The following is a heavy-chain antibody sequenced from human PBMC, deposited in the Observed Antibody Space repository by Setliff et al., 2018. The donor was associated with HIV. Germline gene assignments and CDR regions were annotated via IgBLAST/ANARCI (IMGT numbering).Heavy chain of an antibody. V-gene: IGHV4-4*07. Sequence: SETLSLTCSVSGGSISSYYWTWIRQPAGKGLEWIGRVYTSGSSNYNPSLKSRVTMSIDTSKNQFSLKLSSVTAADTAVYYCARGTWPIGSHPYYYYMDVWGKGTTVTVSS. CDR2: VYTSGSS. CDR3: ARGTWPIGSHPYYYYMDV. J-gene: IGHJ6*03. CDR1: GGSISSYY. D-gene: IGHD2-15*01.